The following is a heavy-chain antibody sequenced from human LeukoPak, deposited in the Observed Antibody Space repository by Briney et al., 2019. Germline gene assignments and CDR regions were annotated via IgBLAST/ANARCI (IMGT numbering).Heavy chain of an antibody. Sequence: GGSLRLSCAASGFTFSSYGMHWVRQAPGKGLEWVAFIRYDGSNKYYADSVKGRFTISRDNAKNSLYLQMNSLRAEDMAFYYCAREGTSSSGYFDYWGQGTLVTVSS. D-gene: IGHD6-6*01. CDR1: GFTFSSYG. CDR2: IRYDGSNK. CDR3: AREGTSSSGYFDY. J-gene: IGHJ4*02. V-gene: IGHV3-30*02.